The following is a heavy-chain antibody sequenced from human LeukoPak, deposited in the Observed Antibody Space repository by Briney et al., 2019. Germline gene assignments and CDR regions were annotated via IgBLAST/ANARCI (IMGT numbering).Heavy chain of an antibody. Sequence: PSETLSLTCTVSGGSISSYYWSWIRQPPGKGLEWIGYIYYSGSTNYNPSLKSRVTISVDTSKNQFSLKLSSVNAADTAVYYCARVDGGLYPFGYWGQGTLVTVSS. CDR2: IYYSGST. CDR3: ARVDGGLYPFGY. CDR1: GGSISSYY. J-gene: IGHJ4*02. D-gene: IGHD3-16*01. V-gene: IGHV4-59*01.